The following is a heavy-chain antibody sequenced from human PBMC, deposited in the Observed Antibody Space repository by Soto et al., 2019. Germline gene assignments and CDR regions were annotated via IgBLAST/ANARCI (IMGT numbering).Heavy chain of an antibody. J-gene: IGHJ6*02. D-gene: IGHD6-6*01. CDR1: GYTFTSYA. CDR3: AKDLIAARSYYYYGRDV. V-gene: IGHV1-3*01. Sequence: ASVKVSLNPSGYTFTSYAMHWVHQSSGQRLEWMGWINAGNGNTKYSQKFQGRVTITRDTCASTAYMELNSLRTEDTALYYCAKDLIAARSYYYYGRDVWRQGTTVTVSS. CDR2: INAGNGNT.